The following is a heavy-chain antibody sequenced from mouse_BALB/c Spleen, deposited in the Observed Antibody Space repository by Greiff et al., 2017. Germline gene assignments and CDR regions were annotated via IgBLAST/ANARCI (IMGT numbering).Heavy chain of an antibody. Sequence: VNVVESGPGLVAPSQSLSITCTVSGFSLTGYGVNWVRQPPGKGLEWLGMIWGDGSTDYNSALKSRLSISKDNSKSQVFLKMNSLQTDDTARYYCARDGNYGNYVFAYWGQGTLVTVSA. V-gene: IGHV2-6-7*01. CDR3: ARDGNYGNYVFAY. D-gene: IGHD2-1*01. CDR1: GFSLTGYG. CDR2: IWGDGST. J-gene: IGHJ3*01.